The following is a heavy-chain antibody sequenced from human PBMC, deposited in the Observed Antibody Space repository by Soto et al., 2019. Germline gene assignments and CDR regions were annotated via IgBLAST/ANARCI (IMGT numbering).Heavy chain of an antibody. CDR3: ARVHYDFWSGTSGYYYYMDV. J-gene: IGHJ6*03. CDR1: GGSISSYY. V-gene: IGHV4-59*01. Sequence: SETLSLTCTVSGGSISSYYWSWIRQPPGKGLEWIGYIYYSGSTNYNPSLKSRVTISVDTSKNQFSLKLSSVTAADTAVYYCARVHYDFWSGTSGYYYYMDVWGKGTTVTVSS. D-gene: IGHD3-3*01. CDR2: IYYSGST.